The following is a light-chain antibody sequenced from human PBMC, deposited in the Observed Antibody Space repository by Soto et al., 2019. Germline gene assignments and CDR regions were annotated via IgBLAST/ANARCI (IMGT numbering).Light chain of an antibody. CDR3: CSYAGSSTWV. Sequence: QSALTQPASVSGSPRQSITISCTGTSSDVGSSNLVSWYQQHPGKAPKLMIYEGSKRPSGVSDRFSGSKTGNTASLTISGLQAEDEGDYYCCSYAGSSTWVFGGGTKLTVL. CDR1: SSDVGSSNL. J-gene: IGLJ3*02. CDR2: EGS. V-gene: IGLV2-23*01.